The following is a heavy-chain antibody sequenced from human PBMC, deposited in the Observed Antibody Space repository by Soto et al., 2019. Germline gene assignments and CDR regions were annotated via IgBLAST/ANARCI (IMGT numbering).Heavy chain of an antibody. V-gene: IGHV1-18*01. CDR2: ISAYNGNT. CDR3: ARESIGGYSLYYYYGMDV. J-gene: IGHJ6*02. D-gene: IGHD5-18*01. CDR1: GYTLTSYG. Sequence: ASVKVSCKASGYTLTSYGISWVRQAPGQGLEWMGWISAYNGNTNYAQKLQGRVTMTTDTSTSTAYMELRSLRSDDTAVYYCARESIGGYSLYYYYGMDVWGQGTTVTVSS.